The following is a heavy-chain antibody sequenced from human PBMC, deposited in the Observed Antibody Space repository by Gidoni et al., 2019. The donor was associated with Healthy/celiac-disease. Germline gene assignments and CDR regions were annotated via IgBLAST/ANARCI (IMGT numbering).Heavy chain of an antibody. Sequence: QVQLVESGGGVVQPGRSLRLSCAASGFTFSSYGMHWVRQAPGKGLEWVAVIWYDGSNKYYADSVKGRFTISRDNSKNTLYLQMNSLRAEDTAVYYCARDLKSGYDTSLSYYGMDVWGQGTTVTVSS. D-gene: IGHD5-12*01. CDR3: ARDLKSGYDTSLSYYGMDV. CDR1: GFTFSSYG. CDR2: IWYDGSNK. J-gene: IGHJ6*02. V-gene: IGHV3-33*01.